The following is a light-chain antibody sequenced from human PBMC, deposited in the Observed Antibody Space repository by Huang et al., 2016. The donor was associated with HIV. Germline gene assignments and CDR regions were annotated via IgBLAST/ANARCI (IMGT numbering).Light chain of an antibody. CDR1: QSFGAY. V-gene: IGKV1-5*03. CDR2: KAS. Sequence: QMTQSPSTLASVGDRVTITCRASQSFGAYLAWYQHQPGKAPRLLIYKASYLQSGVPSRFSGGGSVTDFTLTINSLQPDDSATYYCQEYSTYSAFGQGTNVEVK. J-gene: IGKJ1*01. CDR3: QEYSTYSA.